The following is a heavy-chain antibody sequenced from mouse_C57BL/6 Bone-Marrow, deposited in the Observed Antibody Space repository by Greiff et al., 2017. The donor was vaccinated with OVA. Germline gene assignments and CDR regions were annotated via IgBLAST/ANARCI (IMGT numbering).Heavy chain of an antibody. J-gene: IGHJ4*01. V-gene: IGHV1-5*01. D-gene: IGHD1-1*01. CDR2: IYPGNSDT. Sequence: VQLKESGTVLARPGASVKMSCKTSGYTFTSYWMHWVKQRPGQGLEWIGAIYPGNSDTSYNQKLKGKAKLTAVTSASTAYMELSSLTNEYSAVYYCTKNYYGTYAMDYWGQGTSVTVSS. CDR1: GYTFTSYW. CDR3: TKNYYGTYAMDY.